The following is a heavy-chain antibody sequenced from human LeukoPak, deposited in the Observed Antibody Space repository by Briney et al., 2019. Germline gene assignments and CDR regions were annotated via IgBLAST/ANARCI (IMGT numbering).Heavy chain of an antibody. J-gene: IGHJ6*02. CDR2: IYTSGST. CDR1: GGSISTGGYY. D-gene: IGHD3-10*01. V-gene: IGHV4-61*02. CDR3: ARLTMVRGVLYYYYYGMDV. Sequence: SQTLSLTCAVSGGSISTGGYYWSWIRQPAGKGLEWIGRIYTSGSTNYNPSLKSRVTISVDTSKNQFSLKLSSVTAADTAVYYCARLTMVRGVLYYYYYGMDVWGQGTTVTVSS.